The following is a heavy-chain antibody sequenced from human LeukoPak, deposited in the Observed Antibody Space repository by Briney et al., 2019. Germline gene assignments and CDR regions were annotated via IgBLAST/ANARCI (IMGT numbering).Heavy chain of an antibody. V-gene: IGHV1-18*01. CDR1: GYTFTSYG. D-gene: IGHD2-2*01. CDR3: ARDSYYCSSTSCYGFTDY. Sequence: ASVKVSCKASGYTFTSYGISWVRQAPGQGLEWMGWISAYNGNTNYAQKLQGRVTMTTDTSTSTAYMELRSLRSDDTAVYYCARDSYYCSSTSCYGFTDYWGQGTLVTVSS. J-gene: IGHJ4*02. CDR2: ISAYNGNT.